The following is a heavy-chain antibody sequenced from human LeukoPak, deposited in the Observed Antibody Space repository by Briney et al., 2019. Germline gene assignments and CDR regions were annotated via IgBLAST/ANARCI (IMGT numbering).Heavy chain of an antibody. V-gene: IGHV3-11*01. Sequence: PGGSLRLSCAASGFTFSDYYMSWIRQAPGKGLEWLSYIYGIDTTISYAASVKGRFTISRDNANNSLYLQMNSLRAEDTAVYYCEKDAYYCDSGSYYRNAFDIWGQGTVVTVSS. CDR3: EKDAYYCDSGSYYRNAFDI. CDR1: GFTFSDYY. CDR2: IYGIDTTI. J-gene: IGHJ3*02. D-gene: IGHD3-22*01.